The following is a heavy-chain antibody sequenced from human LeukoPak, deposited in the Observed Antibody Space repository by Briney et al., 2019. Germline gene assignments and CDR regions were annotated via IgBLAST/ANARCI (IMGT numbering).Heavy chain of an antibody. V-gene: IGHV3-7*01. D-gene: IGHD1-20*01. CDR3: ARINFKSARDY. J-gene: IGHJ4*02. CDR1: GFTFSTYW. Sequence: GGALRLSCAASGFTFSTYWMSWVGQAPGKGREGVAKIKQDGIEKYYVDSVKGRFTISRDNAKNSLYLQMNSLSAEDTAMYYCARINFKSARDYWGQGTLVTVSS. CDR2: IKQDGIEK.